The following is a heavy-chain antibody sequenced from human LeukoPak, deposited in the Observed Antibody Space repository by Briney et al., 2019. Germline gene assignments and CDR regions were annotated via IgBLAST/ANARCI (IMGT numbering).Heavy chain of an antibody. V-gene: IGHV4-4*07. D-gene: IGHD2-2*01. Sequence: PSETLSLTCTVSSDSISSYYWSWMRQPAGKGLEWIGRIYTSGSTNYNPSLKSRVTMSVDTSKNQFSLKLSSVTAADTAVYYCARASCSSTSCYFGLWFDPWGQGTLVTVSS. CDR3: ARASCSSTSCYFGLWFDP. CDR1: SDSISSYY. J-gene: IGHJ5*02. CDR2: IYTSGST.